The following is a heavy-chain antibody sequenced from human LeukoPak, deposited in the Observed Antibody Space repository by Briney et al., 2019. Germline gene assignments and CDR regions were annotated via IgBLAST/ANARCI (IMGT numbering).Heavy chain of an antibody. CDR2: IIPIFGIA. CDR1: GGTFSSYA. CDR3: ASGGPDIVVVPATAYFDY. Sequence: SVKVSCKASGGTFSSYAISWVRQAPGQGPEWMGRIIPIFGIANYAQKFQGRVTITADKSTSTAYMELSSLRSEDTAVYYCASGGPDIVVVPATAYFDYWGQGTLVTVSS. V-gene: IGHV1-69*04. D-gene: IGHD2-2*01. J-gene: IGHJ4*02.